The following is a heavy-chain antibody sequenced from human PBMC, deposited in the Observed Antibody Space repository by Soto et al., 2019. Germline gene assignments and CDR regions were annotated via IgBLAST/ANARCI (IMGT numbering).Heavy chain of an antibody. J-gene: IGHJ4*02. CDR3: ARDGRVEYSSSGQAY. V-gene: IGHV1-18*01. D-gene: IGHD6-6*01. CDR2: ISAYNGNT. Sequence: QVQLVQSGAEVKKPGASVKVSCKASGYTFTSYGISWVRQAPGQGLEWMGWISAYNGNTNYAQKLQGRVTMTTDTSTSTAYRERRSLRSDDTAVYYCARDGRVEYSSSGQAYWGQGTLVTVSS. CDR1: GYTFTSYG.